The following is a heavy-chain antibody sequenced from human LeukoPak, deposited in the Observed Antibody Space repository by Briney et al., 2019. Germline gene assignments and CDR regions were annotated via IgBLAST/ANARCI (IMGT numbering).Heavy chain of an antibody. CDR2: ISYDGSNK. V-gene: IGHV3-30-3*01. CDR1: GFTFSSYA. CDR3: ARAYYYVDV. J-gene: IGHJ6*03. Sequence: GGSLRLSCAASGFTFSSYAMHWVRQAPGKGLEWVAVISYDGSNKYYADSVKGRFTISRDNSKNTLYLQMNSLRAEDTAVYYCARAYYYVDVWGKGTTVTVSS.